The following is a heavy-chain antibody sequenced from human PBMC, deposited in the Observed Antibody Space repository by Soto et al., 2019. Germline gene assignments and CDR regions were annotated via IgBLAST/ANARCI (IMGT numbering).Heavy chain of an antibody. CDR3: ARASGMVRGVIITWARYNWFDP. CDR1: GGTFSSYA. V-gene: IGHV1-69*06. Sequence: GSSVKVSCKASGGTFSSYAISWVRQAPGQGLEWMGGIIPIFGTANYAQKFQGRVTITADKSTSTAYMELSSLRSEDTAVYYCARASGMVRGVIITWARYNWFDPWGQGTLVTVSS. D-gene: IGHD3-10*01. J-gene: IGHJ5*02. CDR2: IIPIFGTA.